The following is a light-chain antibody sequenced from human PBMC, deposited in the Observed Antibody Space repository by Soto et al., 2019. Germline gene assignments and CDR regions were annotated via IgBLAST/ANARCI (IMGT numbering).Light chain of an antibody. J-gene: IGLJ1*01. CDR2: DVS. Sequence: QSVLTQPASVSGAPGQSIAISCTGTSSDVGGYNYVSCYQHHPGKAPKLMVYDVSNRPSGVSNRFSGSKSGNTASLTISGLQAEDEADYYCSSYTSSSTYGFGTGTKVTVL. V-gene: IGLV2-14*03. CDR1: SSDVGGYNY. CDR3: SSYTSSSTYG.